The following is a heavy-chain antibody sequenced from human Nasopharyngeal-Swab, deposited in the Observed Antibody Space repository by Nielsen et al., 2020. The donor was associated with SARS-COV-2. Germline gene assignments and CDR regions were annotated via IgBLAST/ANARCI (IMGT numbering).Heavy chain of an antibody. CDR1: GGSFSGYY. Sequence: SETLSPTCAVYGGSFSGYYWSWIRQPPGKGLEWIGEINHSGSTNYNPSLKSRVTISVDTSTNQFSLKLSSVTAADTAVYYCARTRYSYGFFTTGRGGYMDVWGKGTTVTVSS. CDR2: INHSGST. J-gene: IGHJ6*03. V-gene: IGHV4-34*01. D-gene: IGHD5-18*01. CDR3: ARTRYSYGFFTTGRGGYMDV.